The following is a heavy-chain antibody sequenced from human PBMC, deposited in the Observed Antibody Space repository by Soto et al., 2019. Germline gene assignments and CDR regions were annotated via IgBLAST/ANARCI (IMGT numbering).Heavy chain of an antibody. V-gene: IGHV3-48*02. CDR2: VSGNSNTI. Sequence: GGSLRLSCSASGFSFSSHSMNWVRQAPGKGLEWVSYVSGNSNTIYYADSVKGRFTISRDNAKNSLYLQMSSLRDEDTAFYYCASPGYSSGWYGAGLDFWGQGTQVTVSS. J-gene: IGHJ4*02. CDR1: GFSFSSHS. CDR3: ASPGYSSGWYGAGLDF. D-gene: IGHD6-19*01.